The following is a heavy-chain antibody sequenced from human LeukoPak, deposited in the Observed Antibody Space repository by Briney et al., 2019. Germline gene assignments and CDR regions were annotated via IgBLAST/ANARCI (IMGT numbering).Heavy chain of an antibody. J-gene: IGHJ4*02. CDR1: GFTVSSNY. CDR3: AGLPAYYYDTSGFYFDY. V-gene: IGHV3-66*04. D-gene: IGHD3-22*01. CDR2: IYSGGSR. Sequence: EGSLRLSCAASGFTVSSNYMSWVRQAPGKGLEWVSVIYSGGSRYYADSVKGRFTISRDNSKNTLYLQMNSLRAEDTAVYYCAGLPAYYYDTSGFYFDYWGQGTLVTVSS.